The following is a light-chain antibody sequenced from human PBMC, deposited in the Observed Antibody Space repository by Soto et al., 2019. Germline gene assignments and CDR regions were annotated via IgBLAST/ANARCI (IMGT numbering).Light chain of an antibody. CDR2: DAS. J-gene: IGKJ5*01. V-gene: IGKV1-5*01. CDR3: QQYNSPIT. CDR1: QSISTW. Sequence: IQMTQSPSTLPASVGDRLTITFRASQSISTWLAWYQQKPGKAPKLLIYDASSLESGAPSRFSGSGSGTEFTLTISSLQPDDFATYYCQQYNSPITFGQGTRLENK.